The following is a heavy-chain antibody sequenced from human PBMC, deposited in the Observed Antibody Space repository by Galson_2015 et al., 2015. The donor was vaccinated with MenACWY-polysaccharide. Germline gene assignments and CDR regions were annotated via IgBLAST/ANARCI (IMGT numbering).Heavy chain of an antibody. V-gene: IGHV1-69*08. CDR3: AREKEILKLDVFYI. D-gene: IGHD3-16*01. Sequence: SVKVSCKASGGTFNSYNINWVRHAPGQGLEWMGRIIPILGNPNYAQKFQGRVTITADKSSNTVYMELSSLRSENTAIYYCAREKEILKLDVFYIWGKGTLVHVSS. CDR2: IIPILGNP. CDR1: GGTFNSYN. J-gene: IGHJ3*02.